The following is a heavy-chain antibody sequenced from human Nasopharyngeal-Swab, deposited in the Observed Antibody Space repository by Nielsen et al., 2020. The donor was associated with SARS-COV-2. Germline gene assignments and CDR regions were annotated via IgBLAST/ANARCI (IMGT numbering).Heavy chain of an antibody. V-gene: IGHV1-69*13. CDR2: IIPIFGTA. J-gene: IGHJ4*02. CDR1: GGTFSSYA. CDR3: ARGEGSYTRAFDY. D-gene: IGHD1-26*01. Sequence: SVKASCKASGGTFSSYAISWVRQAPGQGLEWMGGIIPIFGTANYVQKFQGRVTITADESTSTAYMELSSLRSEDTAVYYCARGEGSYTRAFDYWGQGTLVTVSS.